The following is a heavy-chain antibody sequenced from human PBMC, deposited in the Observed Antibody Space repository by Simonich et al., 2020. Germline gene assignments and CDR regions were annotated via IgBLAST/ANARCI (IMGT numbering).Heavy chain of an antibody. D-gene: IGHD6-13*01. CDR1: GFTFSSYG. CDR3: AKDKGAAASDYFDY. V-gene: IGHV3-30*18. CDR2: IWYDGSNK. J-gene: IGHJ4*02. Sequence: GRGVVQPGRSLRLSCAASGFTFSSYGMHWVRQAPGKGLEWVAVIWYDGSNKYYADSVKGRFTISRDNSKNTLYLQMNSLRAEDTAMYYCAKDKGAAASDYFDYWGQGTLVTVSS.